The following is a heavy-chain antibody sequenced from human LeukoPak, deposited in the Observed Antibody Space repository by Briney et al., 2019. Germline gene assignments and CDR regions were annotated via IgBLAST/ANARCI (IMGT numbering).Heavy chain of an antibody. CDR3: AISSRWQPTYYFYMDV. CDR2: FIPMFGSP. Sequence: ASVKVSCKASGGALNTYAISWVRQAPGQGLEWMGGFIPMFGSPTYAQRFKGRVTITVDESTNTAYMELSSLRSEDTAVYYCAISSRWQPTYYFYMDVWGRGTTVTVSS. CDR1: GGALNTYA. J-gene: IGHJ6*03. D-gene: IGHD5-24*01. V-gene: IGHV1-69*13.